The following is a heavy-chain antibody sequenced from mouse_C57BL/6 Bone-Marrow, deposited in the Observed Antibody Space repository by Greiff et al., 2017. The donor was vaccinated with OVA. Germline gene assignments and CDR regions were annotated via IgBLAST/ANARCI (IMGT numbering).Heavy chain of an antibody. Sequence: EVKLVESGGGLVQSGRSLRLSCATSGFTFSDFYMEWVRQAPGKGLEWIAASRNKANDYTTEYSASVKGRFIVSRDTSQSILYLQMNALRAKDTAVYYCARDAGITAALPFAYWGQGTLVTVSA. J-gene: IGHJ3*01. V-gene: IGHV7-1*01. CDR2: SRNKANDYTT. D-gene: IGHD1-2*01. CDR1: GFTFSDFY. CDR3: ARDAGITAALPFAY.